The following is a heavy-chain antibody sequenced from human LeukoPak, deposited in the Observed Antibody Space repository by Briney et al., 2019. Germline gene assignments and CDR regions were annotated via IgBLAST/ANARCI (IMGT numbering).Heavy chain of an antibody. D-gene: IGHD1-7*01. CDR3: ARDNWNYGSSMDV. CDR2: IYYSGST. J-gene: IGHJ6*02. CDR1: GGSFSGYY. V-gene: IGHV4-59*01. Sequence: KSSETLSLTCAVYGGSFSGYYWSWIRQPPGKGLEWIGYIYYSGSTNYNPSLKSRVTISVDTSKNQFSLKLSSVTAADTAVYYCARDNWNYGSSMDVWGQGTTVTVSS.